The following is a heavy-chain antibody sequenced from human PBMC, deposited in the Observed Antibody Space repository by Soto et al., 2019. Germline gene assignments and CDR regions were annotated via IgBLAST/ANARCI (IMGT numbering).Heavy chain of an antibody. CDR3: AGGPSRYYYYGMAV. J-gene: IGHJ6*02. Sequence: QVQLVQSGAEVKKPGSSVKVSCKASGGTFSSYAISWVRQAPGQGLEWMGGIIPIFGTAKYAQKFQGRVTITADDTTTTAYMELSSRRSEETAVDYCAGGPSRYYYYGMAVWGQGTTVTVSS. CDR1: GGTFSSYA. V-gene: IGHV1-69*12. CDR2: IIPIFGTA. D-gene: IGHD6-6*01.